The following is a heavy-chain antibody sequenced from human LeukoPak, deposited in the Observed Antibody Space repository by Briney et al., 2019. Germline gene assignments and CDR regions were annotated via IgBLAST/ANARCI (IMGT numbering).Heavy chain of an antibody. CDR2: IKQDGSEK. V-gene: IGHV3-7*01. CDR3: ARVGPRGGFDY. Sequence: PGGSLRLSCTASGFTFSSYWMSWVCQAPGKGLEWVANIKQDGSEKYYVDSVKGRFTISRDNAKNSLYLQMNSLRAEDTAVYYCARVGPRGGFDYWGQGTLVTVSS. D-gene: IGHD3-16*01. CDR1: GFTFSSYW. J-gene: IGHJ4*02.